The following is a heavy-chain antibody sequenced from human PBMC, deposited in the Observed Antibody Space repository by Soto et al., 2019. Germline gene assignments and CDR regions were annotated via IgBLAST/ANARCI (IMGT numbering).Heavy chain of an antibody. CDR3: ARCPASSDWRFSYYYMDV. D-gene: IGHD6-19*01. V-gene: IGHV1-8*01. Sequence: QVQLVQSGAEVKKPGASVKVSCTFTSYDINWVRQATGQGLEWMAWMNPNSGNTRYAQKLQGRVTMTRNTSNFTAYMELSSLRSENTAVYYCARCPASSDWRFSYYYMDVWGQGTTVTVSS. J-gene: IGHJ6*02. CDR1: FTSYD. CDR2: MNPNSGNT.